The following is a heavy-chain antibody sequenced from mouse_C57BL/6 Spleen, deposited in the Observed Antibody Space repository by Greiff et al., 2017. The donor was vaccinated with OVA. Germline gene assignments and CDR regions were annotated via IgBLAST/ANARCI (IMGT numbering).Heavy chain of an antibody. V-gene: IGHV1-81*01. CDR1: GYTFTSYG. Sequence: QVHVKQSGAELARPGASVKLSCKASGYTFTSYGISWVKQRTGQGLEWIGEIYPRSGNTYYNEKFKGKATLTADKSSSTAYMELRSLTSEDSAVYLRAGNYGGSLWFDYWGQGTLVTVSA. J-gene: IGHJ3*01. CDR2: IYPRSGNT. D-gene: IGHD1-1*01. CDR3: AGNYGGSLWFDY.